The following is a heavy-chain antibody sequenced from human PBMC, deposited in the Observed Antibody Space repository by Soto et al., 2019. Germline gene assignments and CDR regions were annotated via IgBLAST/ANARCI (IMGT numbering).Heavy chain of an antibody. CDR1: GFTFSSYG. V-gene: IGHV3-30*18. Sequence: GGSLRLSCAASGFTFSSYGMHWVRQAPGKGLEWVAVISYDGSNKYYVDSVKGRFTISRDNSKNTLYLQMNSLRAEDTAVYYCAKHPASIDSGGWYPPDEYFQHWGQGTLVTVSS. CDR3: AKHPASIDSGGWYPPDEYFQH. D-gene: IGHD6-19*01. CDR2: ISYDGSNK. J-gene: IGHJ1*01.